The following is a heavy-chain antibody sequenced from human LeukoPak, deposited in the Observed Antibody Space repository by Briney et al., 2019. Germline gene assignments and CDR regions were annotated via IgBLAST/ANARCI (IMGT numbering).Heavy chain of an antibody. D-gene: IGHD2-15*01. J-gene: IGHJ4*02. CDR2: IYYSGST. CDR3: ARSMVVVVVDY. CDR1: GGSISSSRYY. V-gene: IGHV4-39*01. Sequence: SETLSLTCTVSGGSISSSRYYWGWIRQPPGKGLEWIGSIYYSGSTYYNTSLKSRVTISVDTSKNQFSLKLSSVTAADTAVYYCARSMVVVVVDYWGQGTLVTVSS.